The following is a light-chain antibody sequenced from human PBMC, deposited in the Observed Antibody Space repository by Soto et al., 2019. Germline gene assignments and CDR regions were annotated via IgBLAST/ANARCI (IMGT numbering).Light chain of an antibody. J-gene: IGKJ5*01. V-gene: IGKV3-15*01. CDR1: QSVSSN. Sequence: EIVRPQYPASLSVSAGESATVSCRASQSVSSNLAWHQQKPSQAPRILMYDASTRATGISARFSGSGSGTEFTLTISSLQSEDFAVYYCQQYHNWPITFGQGTRLEIK. CDR3: QQYHNWPIT. CDR2: DAS.